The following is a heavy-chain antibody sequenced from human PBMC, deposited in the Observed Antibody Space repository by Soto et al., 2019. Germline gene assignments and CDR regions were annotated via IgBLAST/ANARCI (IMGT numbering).Heavy chain of an antibody. CDR2: ISSSSYT. D-gene: IGHD6-19*01. V-gene: IGHV3-11*06. CDR3: ARLAVRIAVAGHYFDY. J-gene: IGHJ4*02. CDR1: GFTFSDYY. Sequence: PGGSLRLSCAASGFTFSDYYMSWIRQAPGKGLEWVSYISSSSYTNYADSVKGRFTISRDNAKNSLYLQMNSLRAEDTAVYYCARLAVRIAVAGHYFDYWGQGTLVTVSS.